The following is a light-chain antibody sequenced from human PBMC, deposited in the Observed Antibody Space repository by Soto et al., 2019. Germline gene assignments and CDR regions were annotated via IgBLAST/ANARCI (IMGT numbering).Light chain of an antibody. J-gene: IGKJ4*01. V-gene: IGKV3-15*01. Sequence: EIVMTQSPTTLSVSPGERATLFCRASQSVSSNLAWYQQKAGQAPRLLIYGTSTRATGIKARFSGSGSATDFTLTISSLTSEDFAVYYCQQYNNWPPLTFGEGTKVDIK. CDR2: GTS. CDR1: QSVSSN. CDR3: QQYNNWPPLT.